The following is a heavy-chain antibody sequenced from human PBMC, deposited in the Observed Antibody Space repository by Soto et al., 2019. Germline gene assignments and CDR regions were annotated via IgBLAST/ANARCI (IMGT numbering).Heavy chain of an antibody. V-gene: IGHV3-15*01. J-gene: IGHJ6*02. Sequence: GGSLRLSCAASGINFSRAWMSWVRQAPGKGLEWVGRIKSKFDGETIDYAAPVKGRFTISRDDSKNIVYLQMNSLNTEDTAVYYCAKDMRGSGSYYIYGMDVWGQGTTVTVS. CDR1: GINFSRAW. CDR3: AKDMRGSGSYYIYGMDV. CDR2: IKSKFDGETI. D-gene: IGHD3-10*01.